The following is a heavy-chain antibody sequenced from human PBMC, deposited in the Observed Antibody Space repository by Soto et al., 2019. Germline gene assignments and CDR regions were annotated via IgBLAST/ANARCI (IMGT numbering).Heavy chain of an antibody. D-gene: IGHD3-16*01. Sequence: QVQLVQSGDEVKKPGASVKVSCKASGYIFVNYGIAWVRQAPGKGLEWMGWISPYTGNTHSATQVQGRLTMTTDTSTSTAYMDLGSLTSDDTAVYYCVMVDNYVTPTPQDVWGQGTTVTVSS. V-gene: IGHV1-18*01. CDR1: GYIFVNYG. CDR3: VMVDNYVTPTPQDV. CDR2: ISPYTGNT. J-gene: IGHJ6*02.